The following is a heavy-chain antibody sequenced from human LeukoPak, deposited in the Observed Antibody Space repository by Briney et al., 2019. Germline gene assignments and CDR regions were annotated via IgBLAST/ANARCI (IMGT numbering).Heavy chain of an antibody. V-gene: IGHV4-4*07. J-gene: IGHJ4*02. D-gene: IGHD1-26*01. CDR2: FYSTGST. CDR3: ARDQYSGSLDY. CDR1: GGSISSDY. Sequence: SGTLSLTCTVSGGSISSDYWTWIRQPAGKGLEWIGRFYSTGSTNYNPSLKSRVTISVDTSKNQFSLKLSSVTAADTAVYYCARDQYSGSLDYWGQGTLVTVSS.